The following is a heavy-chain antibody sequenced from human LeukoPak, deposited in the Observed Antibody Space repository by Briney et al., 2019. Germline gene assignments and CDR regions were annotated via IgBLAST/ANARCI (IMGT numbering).Heavy chain of an antibody. J-gene: IGHJ4*02. Sequence: GGSLRLSCAASGFSVNTYAMFWIRQAPGKGLEWVSGISGGVGTIYYADSVKGRFTISRDSSKNTLYLQMNSLRAEDTAVYYCARDRYYVPDYWGQGTLVTVSS. D-gene: IGHD3-10*02. V-gene: IGHV3-23*01. CDR1: GFSVNTYA. CDR3: ARDRYYVPDY. CDR2: ISGGVGTI.